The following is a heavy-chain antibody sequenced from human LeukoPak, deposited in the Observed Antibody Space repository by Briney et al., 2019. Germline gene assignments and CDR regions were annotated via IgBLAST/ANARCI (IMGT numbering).Heavy chain of an antibody. D-gene: IGHD4-11*01. J-gene: IGHJ4*02. CDR3: AKVGVTLTVYYFDY. V-gene: IGHV1-2*02. CDR2: INPKSGST. CDR1: GYTFTSYY. Sequence: ASVKVSCKASGYTFTSYYMHWVRQAPGQGLEWMGIINPKSGSTSYAQKFQGRVTMTRDTSISTAYMELSSLRSDDTAVYYCAKVGVTLTVYYFDYWGQGTLITVSS.